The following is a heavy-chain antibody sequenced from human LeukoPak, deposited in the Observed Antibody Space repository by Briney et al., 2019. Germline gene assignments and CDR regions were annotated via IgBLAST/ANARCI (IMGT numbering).Heavy chain of an antibody. CDR1: GGTFSSYA. D-gene: IGHD3-10*01. J-gene: IGHJ3*02. CDR3: ARHSAVRGADAFDI. V-gene: IGHV1-69*04. CDR2: IIPILGIA. Sequence: SVKVSCKASGGTFSSYAISWVRQAPGQGLEWMGRIIPILGIANYAQKFQGRVTITADKSTSTAYMELSSLRSEDTAVYYCARHSAVRGADAFDIWGQGTMVTVSS.